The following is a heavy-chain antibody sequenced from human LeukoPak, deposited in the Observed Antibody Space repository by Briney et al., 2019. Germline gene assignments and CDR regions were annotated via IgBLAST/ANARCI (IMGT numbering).Heavy chain of an antibody. V-gene: IGHV4-31*03. J-gene: IGHJ4*02. Sequence: PSQTLSLTCTVSGGSISSGGYCWSWIRQHPGKGLEWIGYIYYSGSTYYNPSLKSRVTISVDTSKNQFSLKLSSVTAADTAVYYCARAGEELVLVDYWGQGTLVTVSS. D-gene: IGHD6-13*01. CDR1: GGSISSGGYC. CDR2: IYYSGST. CDR3: ARAGEELVLVDY.